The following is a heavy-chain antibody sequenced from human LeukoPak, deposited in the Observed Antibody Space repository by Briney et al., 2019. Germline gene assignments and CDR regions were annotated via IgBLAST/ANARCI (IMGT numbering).Heavy chain of an antibody. CDR1: GFSLSAYS. D-gene: IGHD3-10*02. CDR3: AELGITMIGGV. J-gene: IGHJ6*04. CDR2: ISSSGSTI. Sequence: GGSLRLSCTASGFSLSAYSMNWVRQAPGKGLEWVSYISSSGSTIYYADSVKGRFTISRDNAKNSLYLQMNSLRAEDTAVYYCAELGITMIGGVWGKGTTVTISS. V-gene: IGHV3-48*04.